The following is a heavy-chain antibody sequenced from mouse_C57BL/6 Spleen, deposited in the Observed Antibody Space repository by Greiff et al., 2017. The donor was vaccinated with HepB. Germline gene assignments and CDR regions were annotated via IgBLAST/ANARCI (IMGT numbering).Heavy chain of an antibody. CDR2: IYPRSGNT. CDR3: ARSGITTTEDYFDY. V-gene: IGHV1-81*01. J-gene: IGHJ2*01. CDR1: GYTFTSYG. Sequence: QVQLKESGAELARPGASVKLSCKASGYTFTSYGISWVKQRTGQGLEWIGEIYPRSGNTYYNEKFKGKATLTADKSSSTAYMELRSLTSEDSAVYFCARSGITTTEDYFDYWGQGTTLTVSP. D-gene: IGHD1-1*01.